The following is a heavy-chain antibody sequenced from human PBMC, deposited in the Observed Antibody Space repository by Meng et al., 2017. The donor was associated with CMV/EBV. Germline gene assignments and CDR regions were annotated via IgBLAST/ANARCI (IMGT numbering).Heavy chain of an antibody. CDR1: GYTFTGYY. D-gene: IGHD6-19*01. CDR2: INPNSGGT. Sequence: ASVKVSCKASGYTFTGYYMHWGRQAPGQGLEWMGWINPNSGGTNYAQKFQGRVTMTRDTSISTAYMELSRLRSDDTAVYYCARWGGTYRLALGYFDYWGQGTLVTVSS. CDR3: ARWGGTYRLALGYFDY. J-gene: IGHJ4*02. V-gene: IGHV1-2*02.